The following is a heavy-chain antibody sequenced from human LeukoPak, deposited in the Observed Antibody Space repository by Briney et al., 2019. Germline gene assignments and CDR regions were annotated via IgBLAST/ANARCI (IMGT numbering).Heavy chain of an antibody. Sequence: KPSETLSLTCTVSGGSISSYYWSWIRQPPGKGLEWIGYIYYSGSTNYNPSLKSRVTISVDTSKNQFSLKLSSVTAADTAVYYCARALWFGESFWFDPWGQGTLVTVSS. CDR2: IYYSGST. CDR1: GGSISSYY. V-gene: IGHV4-59*01. CDR3: ARALWFGESFWFDP. J-gene: IGHJ5*02. D-gene: IGHD3-10*01.